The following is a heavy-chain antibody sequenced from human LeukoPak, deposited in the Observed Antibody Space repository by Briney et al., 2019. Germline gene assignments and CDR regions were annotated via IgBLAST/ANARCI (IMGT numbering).Heavy chain of an antibody. Sequence: GGSLRLSCAASGFTFSSYWMNWARQAPGKGLEWVASINHNGNVNYYVDSVKGRFTISRDYSSNTLYLQMNSLRAEDTALYYCAASAYYVAAADAYWGQGTLVTVSS. CDR1: GFTFSSYW. V-gene: IGHV3-7*03. D-gene: IGHD3-22*01. CDR2: INHNGNVN. CDR3: AASAYYVAAADAY. J-gene: IGHJ4*02.